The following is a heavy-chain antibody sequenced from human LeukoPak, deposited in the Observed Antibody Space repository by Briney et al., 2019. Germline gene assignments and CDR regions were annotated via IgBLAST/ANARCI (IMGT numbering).Heavy chain of an antibody. J-gene: IGHJ4*02. V-gene: IGHV4-39*01. CDR2: IYYSGST. CDR3: ARSVATILVDY. D-gene: IGHD5-12*01. Sequence: NPSETLSLTCTVSGGSISSSSYYWGWIRQPPGKGPEWIGSIYYSGSTYYNPSLKSRVTISVDTSKNQFSLKLSSVTAADTAVYYCARSVATILVDYWGQGTLVTVSS. CDR1: GGSISSSSYY.